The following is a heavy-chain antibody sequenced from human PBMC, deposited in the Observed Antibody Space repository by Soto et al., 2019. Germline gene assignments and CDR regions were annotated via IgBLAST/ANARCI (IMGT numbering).Heavy chain of an antibody. CDR2: ISSYGSDT. Sequence: EVQLVESGGGLVLPGGSRRLPFAASGFTFSRNWMHWVRKPPGKGLVWVSRISSYGSDTHYADSVKGRFTISRDNAKNTLYLQMNSLRAEDTAVYYCASNYAYAEGYYWYGIDVWGQGTTVTVSS. J-gene: IGHJ6*02. D-gene: IGHD3-16*01. CDR3: ASNYAYAEGYYWYGIDV. V-gene: IGHV3-74*01. CDR1: GFTFSRNW.